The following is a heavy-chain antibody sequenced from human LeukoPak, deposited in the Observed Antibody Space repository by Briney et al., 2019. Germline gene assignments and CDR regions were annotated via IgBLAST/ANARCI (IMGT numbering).Heavy chain of an antibody. J-gene: IGHJ5*02. Sequence: SVKVSCKASGGTFSSYAISWVRQAPGQGLEWMGGIIPIFGTANYAQKFQGRVTITADESTSTAYMELSSLRSEDTAVYYCAREVDFWSGYYNSHNWFDPWGQGTLVTVSS. CDR3: AREVDFWSGYYNSHNWFDP. CDR2: IIPIFGTA. D-gene: IGHD3-3*01. V-gene: IGHV1-69*13. CDR1: GGTFSSYA.